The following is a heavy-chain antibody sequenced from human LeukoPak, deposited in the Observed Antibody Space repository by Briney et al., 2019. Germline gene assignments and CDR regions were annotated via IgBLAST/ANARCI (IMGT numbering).Heavy chain of an antibody. CDR2: ISSDGGNR. V-gene: IGHV3-30-3*01. CDR1: GFTFSSYA. D-gene: IGHD6-19*01. Sequence: GRSLRLSCAASGFTFSSYAMHWVRRAPGKALEWVATISSDGGNRYYSDPVKGRFTIPRDNSKNTLYLQMNSLRPEDTAVFHCARGRAVTGSTVIDYWGQGTLVTVSS. CDR3: ARGRAVTGSTVIDY. J-gene: IGHJ4*02.